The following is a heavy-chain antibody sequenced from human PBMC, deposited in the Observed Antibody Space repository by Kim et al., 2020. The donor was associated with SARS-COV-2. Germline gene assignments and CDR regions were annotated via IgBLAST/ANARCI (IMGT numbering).Heavy chain of an antibody. J-gene: IGHJ1*01. V-gene: IGHV1-2*02. CDR2: INPNSGVT. CDR3: VKVAIPVAGVPGYFQR. CDR1: FSPFLASY. Sequence: SCRASFSPFLASYMLWVRQAPGQGLEWMGWINPNSGVTKYAQKFQGRVTMTRDTSITTAYMELTRLTSDDTAVYYCVKVAIPVAGVPGYFQRWGQ. D-gene: IGHD6-19*01.